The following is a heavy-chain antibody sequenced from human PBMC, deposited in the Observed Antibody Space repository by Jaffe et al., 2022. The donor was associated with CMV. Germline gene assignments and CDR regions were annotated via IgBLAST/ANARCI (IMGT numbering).Heavy chain of an antibody. V-gene: IGHV1-46*01. J-gene: IGHJ1*01. CDR1: GYTFTSYY. CDR3: ATPPPSSSWYNDEYFQH. Sequence: QVQLVQSGAEVKKPGASVKVSCKASGYTFTSYYMHWVRQAPGQGLEWMGIINPSGGSTSYAQKFQGRVTMTRDTSTSTVYMELSSLRSEDTAVYYCATPPPSSSWYNDEYFQHWGQGTLVTVSS. CDR2: INPSGGST. D-gene: IGHD6-13*01.